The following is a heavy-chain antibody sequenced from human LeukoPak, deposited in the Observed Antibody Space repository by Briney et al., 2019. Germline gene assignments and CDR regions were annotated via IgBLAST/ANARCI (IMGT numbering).Heavy chain of an antibody. Sequence: GGSLRLSCAASGFTFSKAWMSWVRQAPGKGLEWVAHISGSSSTIFYANSVRGRFTVSRDYAKNSSYLQMNSLRDDDTAVYYCARENGKDYDFWSRAFSHWGQGALVFVSS. CDR1: GFTFSKAW. J-gene: IGHJ4*02. CDR3: ARENGKDYDFWSRAFSH. D-gene: IGHD3-3*01. V-gene: IGHV3-48*02. CDR2: ISGSSSTI.